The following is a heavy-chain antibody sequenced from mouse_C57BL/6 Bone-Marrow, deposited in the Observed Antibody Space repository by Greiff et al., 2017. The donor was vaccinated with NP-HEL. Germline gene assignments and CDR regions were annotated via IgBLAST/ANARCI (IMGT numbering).Heavy chain of an antibody. Sequence: QVQLQQPGAALVKPGASVKMSCKASGYTFTSYWITWVKQRPGQGLEWIGDIYPGSGSTNYNEKFKSKATLTVDTSSSTAYMQLSSLTSEDSAVYYCARGFITTEFSFAYWGQGTLVTVSA. J-gene: IGHJ3*01. CDR3: ARGFITTEFSFAY. V-gene: IGHV1-55*01. D-gene: IGHD1-1*01. CDR1: GYTFTSYW. CDR2: IYPGSGST.